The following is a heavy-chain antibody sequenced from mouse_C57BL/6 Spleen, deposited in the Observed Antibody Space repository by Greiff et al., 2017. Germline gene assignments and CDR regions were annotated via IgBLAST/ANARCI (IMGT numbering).Heavy chain of an antibody. CDR2: INSDGGST. D-gene: IGHD4-1*02. CDR3: ARHASTGAWFAY. V-gene: IGHV5-2*01. CDR1: EYEFPSHD. Sequence: EVKLMESGGGLVQPGESLKLSCESNEYEFPSHDMSWVRKTPEKRLALVAAINSDGGSTYYPATMERRFIISRDNTKKTLYLQMSSLRSEDTALYYCARHASTGAWFAYWGQGTLVTVSA. J-gene: IGHJ3*01.